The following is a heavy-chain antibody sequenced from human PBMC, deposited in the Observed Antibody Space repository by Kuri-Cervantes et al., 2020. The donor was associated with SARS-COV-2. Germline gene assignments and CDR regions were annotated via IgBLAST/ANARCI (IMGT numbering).Heavy chain of an antibody. Sequence: GESLKISCAASGFTFSDYYMSWIRQAPGKGPEWVSYISSSSSYTNYADSVKGRFTISRDNARNSLYLQMNSLRAEDTAVYYCASRGNSRNWYFDLWGRGTLVTVSS. CDR3: ASRGNSRNWYFDL. D-gene: IGHD2/OR15-2a*01. CDR2: ISSSSSYT. J-gene: IGHJ2*01. V-gene: IGHV3-11*03. CDR1: GFTFSDYY.